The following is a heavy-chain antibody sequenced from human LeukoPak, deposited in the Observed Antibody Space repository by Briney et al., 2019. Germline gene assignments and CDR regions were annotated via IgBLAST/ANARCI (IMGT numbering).Heavy chain of an antibody. CDR2: ISSGGSTI. CDR1: GFRFSSFE. Sequence: GGSLRLSCVASGFRFSSFEMSWVRQAPGKGLEWVSHISSGGSTINNPASVKGRFTISRDNAKSSLYLQMNSLRVEDTGIYFCAREEASGSPYFGYWGQGTLVSVSS. D-gene: IGHD3-10*01. J-gene: IGHJ4*02. V-gene: IGHV3-48*03. CDR3: AREEASGSPYFGY.